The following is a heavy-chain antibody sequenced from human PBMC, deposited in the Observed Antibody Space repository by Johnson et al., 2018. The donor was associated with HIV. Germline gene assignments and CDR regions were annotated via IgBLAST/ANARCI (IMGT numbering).Heavy chain of an antibody. CDR1: GFTFSSYW. CDR2: INTGGST. V-gene: IGHV3-74*01. J-gene: IGHJ3*02. Sequence: VQLVESGGGLVQPGGSLRLSCAASGFTFSSYWMHWVRQAPGKGLVWVSRINTGGSTYYADSVKGRFTISRDNSKNTLYLQMKSLRAEDTAVYYCAERSPILRAFDIWGQGTMVTVSS. CDR3: AERSPILRAFDI.